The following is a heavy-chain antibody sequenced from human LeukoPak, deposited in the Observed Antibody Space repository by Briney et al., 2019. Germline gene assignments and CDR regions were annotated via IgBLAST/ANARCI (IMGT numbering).Heavy chain of an antibody. CDR1: GYTFTGYY. CDR3: ARVNWYQGDNYYYYYYMDV. J-gene: IGHJ6*03. Sequence: ASVKVSCKASGYTFTGYYMHWVRQSPGQGLEWMGWINPNSGGTNYAQKFQGRVTMTRDTSISTTYMELSRLRSDDTTVYYCARVNWYQGDNYYYYYYMDVWGKGTTVTVSS. D-gene: IGHD1-1*01. CDR2: INPNSGGT. V-gene: IGHV1-2*02.